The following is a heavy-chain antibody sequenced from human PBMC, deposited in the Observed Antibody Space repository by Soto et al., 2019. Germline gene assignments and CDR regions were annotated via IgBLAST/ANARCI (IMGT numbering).Heavy chain of an antibody. J-gene: IGHJ5*02. CDR2: IYPGNSNV. D-gene: IGHD6-6*01. Sequence: PGESLKISCKGSGNTFANYWIAWVRQMPGKGLEWIGNIYPGNSNVKYSPSFQGQVTISVDKSISAAYLQWGSLKASDTAIYYCARNGKEYSPSEGGYNWFDPWGQGTLVTVYS. CDR1: GNTFANYW. CDR3: ARNGKEYSPSEGGYNWFDP. V-gene: IGHV5-51*01.